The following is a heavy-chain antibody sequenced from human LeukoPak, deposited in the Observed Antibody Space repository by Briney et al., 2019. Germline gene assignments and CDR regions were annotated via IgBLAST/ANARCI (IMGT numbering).Heavy chain of an antibody. CDR3: ARRGITMVRGVIH. CDR1: GGSISSSSYY. CDR2: IYYSGST. V-gene: IGHV4-39*01. Sequence: SETLSLTCTVSGGSISSSSYYWGWIRQPPGKGLERIGSIYYSGSTYYNPSLKSRVTISVDTSKNQFSLKLSSVTAADTAVYYCARRGITMVRGVIHWGQGTLVTVSS. D-gene: IGHD3-10*01. J-gene: IGHJ4*02.